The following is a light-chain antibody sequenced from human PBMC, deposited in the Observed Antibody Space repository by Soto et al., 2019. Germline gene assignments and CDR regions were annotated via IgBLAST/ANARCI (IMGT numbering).Light chain of an antibody. CDR3: QHYGNSPPMYT. V-gene: IGKV3-20*01. Sequence: EIVLTQSPGTLSLSPGDRATLSCRASQSVSNYYLAWYQQKPGQAPRLLIYGASSRATGIPDRFSGSGSGTEFTLTISRLEPDDFAVYYCQHYGNSPPMYTFGQGTKLEIK. CDR2: GAS. J-gene: IGKJ2*01. CDR1: QSVSNYY.